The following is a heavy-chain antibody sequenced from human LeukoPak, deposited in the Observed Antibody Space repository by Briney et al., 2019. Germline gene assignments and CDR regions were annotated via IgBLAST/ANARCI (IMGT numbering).Heavy chain of an antibody. Sequence: GGSVGLPYGACGFLFQSFPMPGAGEPPGRAFNWGLNITSSGDGTFYTDSLSGRFTISRDNARKAVFLQMKSLRRGDSALYYCAKGTDTTGRQNFDIWGQGTLVTVSS. CDR2: ITSSGDGT. CDR1: GFLFQSFP. CDR3: AKGTDTTGRQNFDI. D-gene: IGHD2-8*02. V-gene: IGHV3-23*01. J-gene: IGHJ4*02.